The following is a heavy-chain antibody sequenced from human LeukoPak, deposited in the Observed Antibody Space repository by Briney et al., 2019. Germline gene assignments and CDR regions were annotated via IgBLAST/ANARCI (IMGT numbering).Heavy chain of an antibody. CDR3: ARGRKGYYYYGMDV. Sequence: SETLSLTCAVYGGSFSGYYWSWIRLPPGKGLEWIGEINHSGSTNYNPSLKSRVTISVDTSKNQFSLKLSSVTAADTAVYYCARGRKGYYYYGMDVWGQGTTATVSS. CDR2: INHSGST. J-gene: IGHJ6*02. CDR1: GGSFSGYY. V-gene: IGHV4-34*01.